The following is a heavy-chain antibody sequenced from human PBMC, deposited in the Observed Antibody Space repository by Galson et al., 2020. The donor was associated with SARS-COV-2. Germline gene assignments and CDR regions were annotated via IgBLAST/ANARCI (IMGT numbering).Heavy chain of an antibody. Sequence: GESLKISCEASGFTFSTYSMDWVRQAPGKGLEWVSSISGSGTYIYYADSVKGRFVISRDNAKNSLYLQMNSLRDEDTAVYYCAKDEAYYAQFWLHWGQGTLVTVSS. CDR3: AKDEAYYAQFWLH. CDR2: ISGSGTYI. CDR1: GFTFSTYS. V-gene: IGHV3-21*01. J-gene: IGHJ1*01. D-gene: IGHD3-10*01.